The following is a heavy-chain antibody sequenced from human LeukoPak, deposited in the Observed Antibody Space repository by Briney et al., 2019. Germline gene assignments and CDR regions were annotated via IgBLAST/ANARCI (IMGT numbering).Heavy chain of an antibody. CDR2: IYSTGPT. CDR1: GGSISSGSDY. J-gene: IGHJ4*02. D-gene: IGHD3-3*01. V-gene: IGHV4-61*02. Sequence: PSETLSLTCTVSGGSISSGSDYWSWIRQSAGKGLEWIGRIYSTGPTIYNPSLRSRVTISMDTSKNQFSLRLSSVTAADTAVYFCARDREWPGPYFDYWGQGTLVTVSS. CDR3: ARDREWPGPYFDY.